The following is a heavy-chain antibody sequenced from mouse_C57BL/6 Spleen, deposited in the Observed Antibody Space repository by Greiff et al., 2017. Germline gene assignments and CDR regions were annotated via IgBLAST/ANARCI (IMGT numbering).Heavy chain of an antibody. CDR3: ARGYGYDRDWYFDV. J-gene: IGHJ1*03. CDR2: ISDGGSYT. Sequence: EVQVVESGGGLVKPGGSLKLSCAASGFTFSSYAMSWVRQTPEKRLEWVATISDGGSYTYYPDNVKGRFTISRDNAKNNLYLQMSHLKSEDTAMYYCARGYGYDRDWYFDVWGTGTTVTVSS. V-gene: IGHV5-4*01. CDR1: GFTFSSYA. D-gene: IGHD2-2*01.